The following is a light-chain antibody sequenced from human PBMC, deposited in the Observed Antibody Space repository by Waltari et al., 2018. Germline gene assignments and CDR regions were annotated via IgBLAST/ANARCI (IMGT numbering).Light chain of an antibody. CDR1: QSIRSN. CDR3: QQYDNWLGT. CDR2: GAS. Sequence: EMVMTQSPATLSVFPGERATLSCRASQSIRSNLAWYQHKPGQAPRLLIYGASTRATGIPARFSGNGSGTEFTLTISSLQSEDFAVYFCQQYDNWLGTFGQGTKVEIK. J-gene: IGKJ1*01. V-gene: IGKV3-15*01.